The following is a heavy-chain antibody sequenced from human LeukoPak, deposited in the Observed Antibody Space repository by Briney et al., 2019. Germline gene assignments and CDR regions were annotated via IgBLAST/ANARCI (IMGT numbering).Heavy chain of an antibody. CDR3: ARGHIAPQRQFIARRGLRTVSRFDP. D-gene: IGHD5-24*01. J-gene: IGHJ5*02. CDR1: SGSLSNYY. V-gene: IGHV4-59*01. Sequence: PSETLSLTCTVSSGSLSNYYWTWIRQSPGKGLEWIASITSAGATNGNPSLQSRVTISLDTSNHQLSLKMTSVISAVTAVYYCARGHIAPQRQFIARRGLRTVSRFDPWGQGTLVTVSS. CDR2: ITSAGAT.